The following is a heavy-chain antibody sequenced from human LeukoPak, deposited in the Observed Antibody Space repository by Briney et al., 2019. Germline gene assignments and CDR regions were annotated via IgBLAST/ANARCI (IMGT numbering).Heavy chain of an antibody. CDR3: ATTTSRYFDWLYPSRYYYYYYGMDV. CDR2: IIPIFGTA. Sequence: ASVKVSCKASGGTFSSYAISWVRQAPGQGLEWMGGIIPIFGTANYAQKFQGRVTITADESTSTAYMELSSLRSEDTAVYYCATTTSRYFDWLYPSRYYYYYYGMDVWGQGTTVTVSS. D-gene: IGHD3-9*01. J-gene: IGHJ6*02. CDR1: GGTFSSYA. V-gene: IGHV1-69*13.